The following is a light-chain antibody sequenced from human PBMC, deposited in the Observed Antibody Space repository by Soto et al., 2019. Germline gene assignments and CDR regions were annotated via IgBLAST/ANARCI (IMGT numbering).Light chain of an antibody. Sequence: EIAMTQSPATLSVSPGERATLSCRASQSVSSNLAWYQQKPGQAPRLLIYGASTRATGIPARFSGSGSGTEFTLTISSLQSEDFGVYYCQHYNNCPYTFGQGTKLEIK. V-gene: IGKV3-15*01. J-gene: IGKJ2*01. CDR2: GAS. CDR1: QSVSSN. CDR3: QHYNNCPYT.